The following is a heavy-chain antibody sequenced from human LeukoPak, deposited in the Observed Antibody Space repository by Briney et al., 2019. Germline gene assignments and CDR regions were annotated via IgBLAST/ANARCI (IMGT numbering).Heavy chain of an antibody. CDR1: GFTFSTYA. J-gene: IGHJ3*01. CDR2: ISGSGASA. CDR3: AKAIDYDDYVWADAFHA. Sequence: GESLRLSCAASGFTFSTYAMNWVRQAPGKGLEWVSTISGSGASAYYADSVRGRFTISRDNSKNTLYLQMNSLRAEDTAVYYCAKAIDYDDYVWADAFHAWGPGTVVTVSS. D-gene: IGHD3-16*01. V-gene: IGHV3-23*01.